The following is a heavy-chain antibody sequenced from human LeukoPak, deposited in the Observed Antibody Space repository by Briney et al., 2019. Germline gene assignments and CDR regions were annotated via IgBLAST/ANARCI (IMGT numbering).Heavy chain of an antibody. V-gene: IGHV3-21*01. J-gene: IGHJ3*02. CDR1: GFTFGSYS. Sequence: GGSLRLSCAASGFTFGSYSMNWVRQAPGKGLEWVSSISSSSSYIYYADSVKGRFTISRDNAKNSLYLQMNSLRAEDTAVYYCARDREDCSSTSCYEARTGAFDIWGQGTMVTVSS. CDR3: ARDREDCSSTSCYEARTGAFDI. D-gene: IGHD2-2*01. CDR2: ISSSSSYI.